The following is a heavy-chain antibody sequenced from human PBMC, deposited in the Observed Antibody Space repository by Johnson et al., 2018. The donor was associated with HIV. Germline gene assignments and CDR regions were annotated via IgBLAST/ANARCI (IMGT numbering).Heavy chain of an antibody. CDR3: AKGSVAVLDAFDI. Sequence: VQLVESGGGLVQPGRSLRLSCAASGFTFDDYAMHWVRHAPGKGLEWVSGISWNSGSIGYADSVKGRFTISRDNAKNSLYLQMNSLRAEDTAVYYCAKGSVAVLDAFDIWGQGTMVTVSS. V-gene: IGHV3-9*01. CDR2: ISWNSGSI. D-gene: IGHD4-23*01. J-gene: IGHJ3*02. CDR1: GFTFDDYA.